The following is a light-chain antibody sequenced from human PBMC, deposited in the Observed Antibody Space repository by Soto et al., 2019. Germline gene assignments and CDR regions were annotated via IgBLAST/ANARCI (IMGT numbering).Light chain of an antibody. J-gene: IGKJ1*01. CDR1: QSVSNNY. CDR2: GAS. CDR3: QEYGRSRT. V-gene: IGKV3-20*01. Sequence: DIVLTQSPGILSLSPGERATLSCRASQSVSNNYLAWYQQKPGQAPRLLIYGASSRATGIPDRFSGSGSGTDFTLTISRLEREDFAVYYCQEYGRSRTFGQGTKV.